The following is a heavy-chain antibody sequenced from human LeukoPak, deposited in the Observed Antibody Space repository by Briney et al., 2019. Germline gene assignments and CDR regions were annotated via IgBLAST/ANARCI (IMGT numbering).Heavy chain of an antibody. V-gene: IGHV3-23*01. J-gene: IGHJ4*02. Sequence: GGSLRLSCAASGFTFSSYVMSWVRQAPGKGLEWVSSISGSGGTTYYTDSVKGRFTISRDNSKNTLYLQMNRLRAEDTAVYYCTKDKVIGAAHSDYWGQGTLVTVSS. CDR2: ISGSGGTT. D-gene: IGHD6-13*01. CDR1: GFTFSSYV. CDR3: TKDKVIGAAHSDY.